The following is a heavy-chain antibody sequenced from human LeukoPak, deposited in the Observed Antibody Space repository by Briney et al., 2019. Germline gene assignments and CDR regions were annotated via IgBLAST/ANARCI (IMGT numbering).Heavy chain of an antibody. Sequence: GGSLRLSCAASGFTVSSNYMSWVRQAPGKGLDWVSYITSSGSSIYYADSVKGRFTISRDNAKKSLYLQMNSLRAEDTAVYYCARDSGGPVDYWGQGILVTVSS. V-gene: IGHV3-11*04. J-gene: IGHJ4*02. CDR1: GFTVSSNY. D-gene: IGHD3-10*01. CDR2: ITSSGSSI. CDR3: ARDSGGPVDY.